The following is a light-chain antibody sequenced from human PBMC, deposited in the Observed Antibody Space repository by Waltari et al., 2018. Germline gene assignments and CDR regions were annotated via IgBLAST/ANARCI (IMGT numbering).Light chain of an antibody. CDR3: QQYDNWSALT. CDR1: QSVRSN. CDR2: GAF. J-gene: IGKJ4*01. V-gene: IGKV3-15*01. Sequence: EIVMTQSPATLSVSPGDRATLSCRASQSVRSNLGWYQQKPGQAPRLLIYGAFPRATGIPARFSGSGSGTEFTLTISSLQSEDFAVYYCQQYDNWSALTFGGGTKVEIK.